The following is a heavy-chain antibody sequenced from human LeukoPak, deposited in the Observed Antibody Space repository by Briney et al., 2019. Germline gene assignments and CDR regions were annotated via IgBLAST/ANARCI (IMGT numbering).Heavy chain of an antibody. CDR3: ARFFHNYGSGSYVFDAFDI. CDR1: GYTFTGYY. V-gene: IGHV1-2*02. J-gene: IGHJ3*02. Sequence: ASVKVSCKASGYTFTGYYMHWVRKAPGQGLEWMGWINPNSGGTNYAQKFQGRVTMTRDTTNSTAYMELSRLRSHHTAVYYCARFFHNYGSGSYVFDAFDIWGQGTMVTVSS. CDR2: INPNSGGT. D-gene: IGHD3-10*01.